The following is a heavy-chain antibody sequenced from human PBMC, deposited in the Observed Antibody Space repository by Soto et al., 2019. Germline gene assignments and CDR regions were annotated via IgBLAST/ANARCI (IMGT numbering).Heavy chain of an antibody. CDR2: VYPGDAET. CDR3: AKSEVLEC. V-gene: IGHV5-51*01. Sequence: GESLKISCKGSGYNFSSQWIAWVRQKPGKGLEWMGIVYPGDAETRYSPSFQGQVTMSADKSIDTAYLQWSSLNASDTAIYYCAKSEVLECWGQGTMVTVSS. J-gene: IGHJ3*01. CDR1: GYNFSSQW.